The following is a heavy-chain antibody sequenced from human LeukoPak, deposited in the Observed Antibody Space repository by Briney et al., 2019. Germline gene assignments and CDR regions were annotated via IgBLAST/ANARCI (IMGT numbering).Heavy chain of an antibody. J-gene: IGHJ4*02. Sequence: PGGSLRLSCAASGFTLSRYRMIWVRQARGKGLEWVSYISSSSSYIYYADSVNARFTISRDNAKNSLYLQMNSLRAEDTAVYYCARGSITIFGVSPHYWGQGTLVTVSS. D-gene: IGHD3-3*01. CDR1: GFTLSRYR. CDR3: ARGSITIFGVSPHY. CDR2: ISSSSSYI. V-gene: IGHV3-21*01.